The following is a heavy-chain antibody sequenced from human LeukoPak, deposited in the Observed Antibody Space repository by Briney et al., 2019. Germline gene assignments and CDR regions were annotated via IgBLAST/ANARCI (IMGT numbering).Heavy chain of an antibody. V-gene: IGHV1-2*02. J-gene: IGHJ5*02. D-gene: IGHD1-7*01. CDR1: GYTFTGYY. CDR3: ARDRITGTTSNGWFDP. CDR2: INPNSGGT. Sequence: GASVKVSCKASGYTFTGYYMHWVRRAPGQGLEWMGWINPNSGGTNYAQKFQGRVTMTRDTSISTAYMELSRLRSDDTAVYYCARDRITGTTSNGWFDPWGQGTLVTVSS.